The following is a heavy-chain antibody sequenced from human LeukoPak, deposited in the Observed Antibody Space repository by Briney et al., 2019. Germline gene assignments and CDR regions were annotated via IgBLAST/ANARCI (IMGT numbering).Heavy chain of an antibody. CDR1: GFTFSSYW. Sequence: GGSLRLSCAASGFTFSSYWMHWVRQAPGKGLVWVSRIDTDGSATTYADSVKGRFTISRDNAKNTMYLQINSLRAEDTAVYYCARVGPGRPFDYWGQGTLVTVSS. D-gene: IGHD6-6*01. CDR3: ARVGPGRPFDY. J-gene: IGHJ4*02. V-gene: IGHV3-74*01. CDR2: IDTDGSAT.